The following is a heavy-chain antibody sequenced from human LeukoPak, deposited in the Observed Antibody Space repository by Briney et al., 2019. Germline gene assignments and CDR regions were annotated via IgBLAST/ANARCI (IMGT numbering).Heavy chain of an antibody. V-gene: IGHV1-8*01. Sequence: ASVKVSCKASGYTFTSYDINWVRQATGQGLEWMGWMNPNSGNTGYAQKFQGRVTMTRNTSISTAYMELSSLRSEDTAVYYCARAPYDFWSGYEGFDPWGQGTLVTVSS. CDR3: ARAPYDFWSGYEGFDP. D-gene: IGHD3-3*01. J-gene: IGHJ5*02. CDR1: GYTFTSYD. CDR2: MNPNSGNT.